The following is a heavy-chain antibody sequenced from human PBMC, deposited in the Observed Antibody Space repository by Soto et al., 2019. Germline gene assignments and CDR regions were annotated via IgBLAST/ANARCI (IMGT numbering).Heavy chain of an antibody. J-gene: IGHJ5*02. D-gene: IGHD3-16*01. V-gene: IGHV5-51*01. CDR1: GYSFTNFW. CDR3: ASHDHGYVRSEKNRLDP. Sequence: PGESQKISCMGSGYSFTNFWIDWVRQMPGRGLEWMGIIYPGDSDTRYSPSFQGQVTISVDKSISTAYLQWSSLKSSETAMYYFASHDHGYVRSEKNRLDPWGQGSLVTFCS. CDR2: IYPGDSDT.